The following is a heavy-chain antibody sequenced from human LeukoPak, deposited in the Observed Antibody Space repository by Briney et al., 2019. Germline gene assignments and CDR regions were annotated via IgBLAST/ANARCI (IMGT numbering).Heavy chain of an antibody. D-gene: IGHD2-15*01. V-gene: IGHV3-21*04. J-gene: IGHJ6*02. CDR2: ISPDSNYK. CDR3: VKDLGSAITSALALDV. Sequence: GESLRLSCAASGFTFSTYSMNWLRLAPGKGLEWVSSISPDSNYKYYVDSVKGRFTISRDNRKNLLHLQMNSLRPDDSAVYYCVKDLGSAITSALALDVWGQGTTVTVSS. CDR1: GFTFSTYS.